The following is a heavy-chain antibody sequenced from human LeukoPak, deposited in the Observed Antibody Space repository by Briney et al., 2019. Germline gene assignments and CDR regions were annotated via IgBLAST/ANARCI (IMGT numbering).Heavy chain of an antibody. V-gene: IGHV3-49*04. J-gene: IGHJ4*02. CDR1: GFTIGDYA. CDR3: TRLGIAAAGTYYFDY. D-gene: IGHD6-13*01. Sequence: GGSLRLSCTASGFTIGDYAMSWVRQAPGKGLEWVGFIRSKAYGGTTEYAASVKGRFTISRDDSKSIAYLQMNSLKTEDTAVYYCTRLGIAAAGTYYFDYWGQGTLVTVSS. CDR2: IRSKAYGGTT.